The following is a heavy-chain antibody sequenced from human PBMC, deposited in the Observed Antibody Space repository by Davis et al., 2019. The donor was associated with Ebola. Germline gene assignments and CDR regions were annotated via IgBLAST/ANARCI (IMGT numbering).Heavy chain of an antibody. CDR1: GGTFSSYA. V-gene: IGHV1-69*13. CDR3: ARSDYIWGSYRQFDY. Sequence: AASVKVSCKASGGTFSSYALSWVRQAPGQGLEWMGGIIPIFGAANYAQKFQGRVTITADESTSTAYMELSSLRSEDTAVYYCARSDYIWGSYRQFDYWGQGTLVTVSS. J-gene: IGHJ4*02. CDR2: IIPIFGAA. D-gene: IGHD3-16*02.